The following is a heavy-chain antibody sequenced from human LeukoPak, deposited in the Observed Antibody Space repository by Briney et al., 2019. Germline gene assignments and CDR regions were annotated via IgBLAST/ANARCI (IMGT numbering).Heavy chain of an antibody. V-gene: IGHV3-7*05. J-gene: IGHJ4*02. CDR3: ARGGWLALDY. CDR2: IKQDGSEK. CDR1: GFTFSSFW. D-gene: IGHD6-19*01. Sequence: GGSLRLSWAASGFTFSSFWMSWIRQAPGKGLEWVANIKQDGSEKYYVDSVKGRFTISRDNAKNSLYLQMNSLRAEDTAVFYCARGGWLALDYWGQGTLVTVSS.